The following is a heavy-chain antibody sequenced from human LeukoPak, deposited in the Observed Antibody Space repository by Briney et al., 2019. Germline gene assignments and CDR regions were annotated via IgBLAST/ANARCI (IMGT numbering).Heavy chain of an antibody. CDR3: ARQSQWLVLYGMDV. CDR2: IYYSGST. J-gene: IGHJ6*02. D-gene: IGHD6-19*01. V-gene: IGHV4-30-4*01. Sequence: SETLSLTCTVSGGSISSGDYYWSWIRQPPGKGLEWIGYIYYSGSTYYNPSLKSRVTISVDTSKNQFSLKLSSVTAADTAVYYCARQSQWLVLYGMDVWGQGTTVTVSS. CDR1: GGSISSGDYY.